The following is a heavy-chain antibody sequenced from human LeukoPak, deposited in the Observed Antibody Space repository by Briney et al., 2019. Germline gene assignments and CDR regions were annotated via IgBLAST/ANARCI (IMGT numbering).Heavy chain of an antibody. D-gene: IGHD5-24*01. CDR1: GGSISSYY. V-gene: IGHV4-59*12. CDR2: IYYSGST. Sequence: SSETLSLTCTVSGGSISSYYWSWIRQPPGKGLEWIGYIYYSGSTYYNPSLKSRVTISVDRSKNQFSLKLSSVTAADTAVYYCARDLGGYNQYWGQGTLVTVSS. CDR3: ARDLGGYNQY. J-gene: IGHJ4*02.